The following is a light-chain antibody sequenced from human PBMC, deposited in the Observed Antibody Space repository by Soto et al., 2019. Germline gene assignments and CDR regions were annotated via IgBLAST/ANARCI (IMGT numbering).Light chain of an antibody. CDR1: QSVSSS. CDR2: GAS. V-gene: IGKV3-15*01. J-gene: IGKJ1*01. Sequence: EIVMTQSPATLSVSPGERATLSCRASQSVSSSLAWYQQKPGQAPRLLIYGASTRATGIPARFSGSGSETEFTLTISSLQSEDSAVYYCHQYNNWWTFGQGTKVEIK. CDR3: HQYNNWWT.